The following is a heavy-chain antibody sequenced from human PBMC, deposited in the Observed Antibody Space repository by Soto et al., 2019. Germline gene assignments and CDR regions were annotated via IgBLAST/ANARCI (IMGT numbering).Heavy chain of an antibody. V-gene: IGHV1-18*01. Sequence: ASVKVSCKASGYTFTSYGISRVRQAPGQGLEWMGWISAYNGNTNYAQKLQGRVTMTTDTSTSTAYMELRSLRSDDTAVYYCARDGSIVATIPSFDYWGHGTLVTVSS. CDR2: ISAYNGNT. CDR1: GYTFTSYG. CDR3: ARDGSIVATIPSFDY. D-gene: IGHD5-12*01. J-gene: IGHJ4*01.